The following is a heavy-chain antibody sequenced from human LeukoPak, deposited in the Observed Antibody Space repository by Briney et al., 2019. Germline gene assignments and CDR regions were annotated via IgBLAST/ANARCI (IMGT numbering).Heavy chain of an antibody. V-gene: IGHV4-39*07. Sequence: PSETLSLTCTVSGGSISSNHYYWGWIRQPPGKGLEWLGSIYYSGSTHYNPSLKSRATISLDTSKNQFSLRLSSVAAADTAVYYCARDGEMATIENYFVYWGQGTLVTVSS. CDR1: GGSISSNHYY. J-gene: IGHJ4*02. CDR3: ARDGEMATIENYFVY. D-gene: IGHD5-24*01. CDR2: IYYSGST.